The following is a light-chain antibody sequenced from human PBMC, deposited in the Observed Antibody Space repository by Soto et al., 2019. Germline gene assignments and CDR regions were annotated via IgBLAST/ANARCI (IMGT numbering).Light chain of an antibody. V-gene: IGLV2-11*01. J-gene: IGLJ2*01. Sequence: QSVLTQPRSVSGSPGQSVTISCTGTSSDIGDYNFVSWYQQHPDKASKLIIYDVTKRPSGVPDRFSGSKSGSTASLTISGLQAEDEADYYCCSYAGSYTLVFGGGTKVTVL. CDR2: DVT. CDR1: SSDIGDYNF. CDR3: CSYAGSYTLV.